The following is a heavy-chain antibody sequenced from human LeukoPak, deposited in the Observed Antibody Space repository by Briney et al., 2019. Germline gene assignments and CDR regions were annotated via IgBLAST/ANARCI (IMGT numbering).Heavy chain of an antibody. J-gene: IGHJ4*02. D-gene: IGHD1-26*01. Sequence: SETLSLTCTVSGGSFDSGSYYWNWIRQPPGKGLEWIGYIYYSGSTNYNPSLKSRVTISVDTSKNQFSLKLSSVTAADTAVYYCARAAYSGSYHSDYWGQGTLVTVSS. CDR1: GGSFDSGSYY. CDR3: ARAAYSGSYHSDY. V-gene: IGHV4-61*01. CDR2: IYYSGST.